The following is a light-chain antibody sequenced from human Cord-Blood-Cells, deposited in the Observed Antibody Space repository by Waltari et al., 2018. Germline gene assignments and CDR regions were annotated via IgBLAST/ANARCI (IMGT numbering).Light chain of an antibody. V-gene: IGKV1-8*01. CDR2: AAS. J-gene: IGKJ3*01. CDR1: QCISSY. Sequence: AIRMTQSPSSLSASIGDILTITCRASQCISSYLAWYQQKPGKAPKLLIYAASTLQSGVPSRFSGSGSGTDFTLTISCLQSEDFATYYCQQYYSYPFTFGPGTKVDIK. CDR3: QQYYSYPFT.